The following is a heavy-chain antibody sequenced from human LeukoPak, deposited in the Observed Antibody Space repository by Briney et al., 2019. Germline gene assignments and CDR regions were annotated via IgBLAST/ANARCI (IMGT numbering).Heavy chain of an antibody. D-gene: IGHD3-10*01. J-gene: IGHJ4*02. CDR1: GFTFSSYV. CDR2: ISYDGSNE. Sequence: GGSLRLSCAASGFTFSSYVMHWVRQAPGKGLAWVAIISYDGSNEYYADSVKGRFTISRDNSKNTLYLQMNSLRAEDTAVYYCAKDLSKGLLYRRGMYYFDYWGQGTLVTVSS. CDR3: AKDLSKGLLYRRGMYYFDY. V-gene: IGHV3-30*04.